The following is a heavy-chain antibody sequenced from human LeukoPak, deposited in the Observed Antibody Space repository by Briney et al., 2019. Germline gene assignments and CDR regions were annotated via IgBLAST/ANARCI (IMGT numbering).Heavy chain of an antibody. Sequence: PGGSLRLSCAGSGFTFTNAWMSWVRQAPGKGLEWVGRIKSKADGGTTDYAAPVKGRFTISRDDSKNTVYLQMNSLKTEDTALYYCTRDMSGSSWRTIMWNWFDPWGQGTLVTVSS. CDR1: GFTFTNAW. CDR2: IKSKADGGTT. V-gene: IGHV3-15*01. D-gene: IGHD6-13*01. CDR3: TRDMSGSSWRTIMWNWFDP. J-gene: IGHJ5*02.